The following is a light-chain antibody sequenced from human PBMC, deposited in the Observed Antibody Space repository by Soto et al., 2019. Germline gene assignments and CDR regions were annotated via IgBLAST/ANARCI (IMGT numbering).Light chain of an antibody. CDR2: DVS. J-gene: IGLJ1*01. V-gene: IGLV2-14*01. CDR3: SSYTSSSTLYYV. Sequence: QSALTQPASVSGSPGQSITISCTGTSSDVGGYNYVSWYQQHPDKAPKLMIYDVSNRPSGVSNRFSGSKSGNTASLTISGLQAEDEADYYCSSYTSSSTLYYVFGTGTKLTVL. CDR1: SSDVGGYNY.